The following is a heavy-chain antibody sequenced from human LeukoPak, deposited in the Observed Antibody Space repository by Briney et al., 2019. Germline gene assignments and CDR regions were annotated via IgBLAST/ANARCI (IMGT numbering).Heavy chain of an antibody. J-gene: IGHJ4*02. V-gene: IGHV1-2*02. CDR3: ARDNGDHWFDY. CDR1: GYTLTGYY. D-gene: IGHD4-17*01. CDR2: INPNSGGT. Sequence: ASVKVSCKASGYTLTGYYMHWVRQAPGQGLEWMGWINPNSGGTNYAQKFQGRVTMTRDTSISTAYMELTRLRSDDTAVYYCARDNGDHWFDYWGQGTLVTVSS.